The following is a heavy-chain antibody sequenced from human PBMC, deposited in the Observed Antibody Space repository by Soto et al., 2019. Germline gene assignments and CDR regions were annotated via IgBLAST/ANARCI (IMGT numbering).Heavy chain of an antibody. D-gene: IGHD2-21*01. J-gene: IGHJ4*02. Sequence: EVQLVESGGGLVQPGGSLRLSCAASGLTFSSYWMSWVRQAPGKGLVWVSRTNSDGSDTGYADCVKGRFTISRDNAKNTLYLQMNSLRAEVTAVYYCARDCGGSLLDYWGQGTLVTVSS. CDR1: GLTFSSYW. CDR2: TNSDGSDT. V-gene: IGHV3-74*01. CDR3: ARDCGGSLLDY.